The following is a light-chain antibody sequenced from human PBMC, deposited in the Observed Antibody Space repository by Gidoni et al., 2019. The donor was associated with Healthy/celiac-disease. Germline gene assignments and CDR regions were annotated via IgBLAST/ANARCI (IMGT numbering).Light chain of an antibody. CDR1: QSVSSN. J-gene: IGKJ1*01. CDR3: QQYNNWLGT. CDR2: GAS. Sequence: ELVITQSPATLSVSTGERATLSCRASQSVSSNLAWYQQKPGQAPRLLIYGASTRATGIPARFSGSGSETEFTLTISSLQSEDFAVYYCQQYNNWLGTFXQXTKVEIK. V-gene: IGKV3-15*01.